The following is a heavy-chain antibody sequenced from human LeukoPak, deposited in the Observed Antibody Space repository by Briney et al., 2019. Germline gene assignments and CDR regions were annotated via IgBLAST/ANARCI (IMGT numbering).Heavy chain of an antibody. CDR3: ARDRYSSSYENYYFEY. J-gene: IGHJ4*02. D-gene: IGHD6-6*01. Sequence: ASVKVSCEASGYTFTRYYMHWGRQAPGQGLEWMGIINPSGGSTSYAQKFEGRVTMTRDTSTSTVYMELSSLRSEDTAVYYCARDRYSSSYENYYFEYWGQRTLVTVSP. CDR1: GYTFTRYY. CDR2: INPSGGST. V-gene: IGHV1-46*01.